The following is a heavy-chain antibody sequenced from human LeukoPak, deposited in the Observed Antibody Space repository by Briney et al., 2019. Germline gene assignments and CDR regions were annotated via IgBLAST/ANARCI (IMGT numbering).Heavy chain of an antibody. Sequence: ASVKVSCKASGYTFTSYYMHWVRQAPGQGLEWMGIINPSGGSTSYAQKFQGRVTMTRDTSTGTVYMELSSLRSEDTAVYYCARDLTMATNQGGSYYFDYWGQGTLVTVSS. CDR2: INPSGGST. V-gene: IGHV1-46*01. J-gene: IGHJ4*02. CDR3: ARDLTMATNQGGSYYFDY. D-gene: IGHD5-24*01. CDR1: GYTFTSYY.